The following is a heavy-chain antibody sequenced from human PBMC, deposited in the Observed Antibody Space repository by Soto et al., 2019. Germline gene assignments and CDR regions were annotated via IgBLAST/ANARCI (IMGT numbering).Heavy chain of an antibody. CDR2: IDPSDSYT. V-gene: IGHV5-10-1*01. J-gene: IGHJ3*02. CDR1: GYSFTSYW. D-gene: IGHD3-3*01. CDR3: ARRRSFLWSIGALDT. Sequence: GESLKISCKGSGYSFTSYWISWVRQMPGKGLEWKGRIDPSDSYTNYSPSFQGHVTISADKSISTAYLQWSSLKSSDTAMYYCARRRSFLWSIGALDTWDQETMVT.